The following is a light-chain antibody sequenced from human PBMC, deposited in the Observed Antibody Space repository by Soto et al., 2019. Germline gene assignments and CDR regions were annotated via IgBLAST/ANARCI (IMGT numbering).Light chain of an antibody. CDR2: SAS. V-gene: IGKV3D-15*01. CDR3: QQHANWPLT. Sequence: EIVLTQSPAALSVSPGERATLSCRASQSISSLLAWYQQKPGQAPRLLIYSASTRATGIPARFSGSGSGTDFTLTISSLEPEDFAVYYCQQHANWPLTFGGGTKVDIK. CDR1: QSISSL. J-gene: IGKJ4*01.